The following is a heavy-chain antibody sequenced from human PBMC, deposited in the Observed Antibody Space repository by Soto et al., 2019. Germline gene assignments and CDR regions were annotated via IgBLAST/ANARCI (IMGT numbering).Heavy chain of an antibody. CDR2: IKQDGSEK. V-gene: IGHV3-7*01. CDR3: ARADTTYYDFWSGYYDAFDI. D-gene: IGHD3-3*01. Sequence: GGSLRLSCAASGFTFSSYWMSWVRQAPGKGLEWVANIKQDGSEKYYVDSVKGRFTISRDNAKNSLYLQMNSLRAEDTAVYCCARADTTYYDFWSGYYDAFDIWGQGTMVTVSS. CDR1: GFTFSSYW. J-gene: IGHJ3*02.